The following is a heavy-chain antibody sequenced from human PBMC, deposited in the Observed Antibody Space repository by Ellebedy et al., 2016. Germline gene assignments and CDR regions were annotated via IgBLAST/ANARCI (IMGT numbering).Heavy chain of an antibody. Sequence: ASVKVSCKASGYTFTSYDINWVRQATGQGLEWMGWMNPNSGNTGYAQKFQGRVTMTRNTSIRTAYMELSSLRSEDTAVYYCARVVAVAGPNWFDPWGQGTLVTVSS. D-gene: IGHD6-19*01. CDR1: GYTFTSYD. J-gene: IGHJ5*02. CDR2: MNPNSGNT. V-gene: IGHV1-8*01. CDR3: ARVVAVAGPNWFDP.